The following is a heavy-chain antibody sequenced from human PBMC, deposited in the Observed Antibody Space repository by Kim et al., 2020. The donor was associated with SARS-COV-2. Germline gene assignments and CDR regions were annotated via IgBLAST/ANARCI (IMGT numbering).Heavy chain of an antibody. CDR3: ARDRRDGYNFEPDY. CDR2: INPNSGGT. Sequence: ASVKVSCKASGYTFTGYYMHWVRQAPGQGLEWMGWINPNSGGTNYAQKFQGWVTMTRDTSISTAYMELSRLRSDDTAVYYCARDRRDGYNFEPDYWGQGTLVTVSS. D-gene: IGHD5-12*01. V-gene: IGHV1-2*04. J-gene: IGHJ4*02. CDR1: GYTFTGYY.